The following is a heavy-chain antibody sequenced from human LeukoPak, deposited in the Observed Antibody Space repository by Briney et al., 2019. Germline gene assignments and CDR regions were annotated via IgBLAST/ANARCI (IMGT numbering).Heavy chain of an antibody. D-gene: IGHD1-26*01. CDR1: GYTFTSYG. CDR2: ISAYNGNT. Sequence: ASVKVSCKASGYTFTSYGISWVRQAPGQGLEWMGWISAYNGNTNYAQKLQGRVTMTTDTSTSTAYMELSSLRSEDTAVYYCASNPIVGATSAAFDIWGQGTMVTVSS. CDR3: ASNPIVGATSAAFDI. V-gene: IGHV1-18*01. J-gene: IGHJ3*02.